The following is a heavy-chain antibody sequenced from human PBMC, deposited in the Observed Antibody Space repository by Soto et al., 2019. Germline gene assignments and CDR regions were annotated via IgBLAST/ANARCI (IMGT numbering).Heavy chain of an antibody. CDR2: IWYDGSLQ. D-gene: IGHD3-10*01. V-gene: IGHV3-33*06. CDR3: ANLWGDVYNLGQGYNGMDV. J-gene: IGHJ6*02. CDR1: GFSFENYG. Sequence: QVQMVESGGGVVQPGSSLRLSCAASGFSFENYGMHWVRQAPGRGLEWVAIIWYDGSLQYYAAAVKGRFTISRDNSKKTLYLEMNSLGSEDTAVYYCANLWGDVYNLGQGYNGMDVWGQGTTV.